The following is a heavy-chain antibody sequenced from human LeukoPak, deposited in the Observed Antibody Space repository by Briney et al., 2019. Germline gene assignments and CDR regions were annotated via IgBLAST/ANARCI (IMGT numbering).Heavy chain of an antibody. Sequence: GRSLRLSCAASGFTFSSYGMHWVRQAPGKGLEWVAVIWFDGGDKYYADSVKGRFTISRDNSKNTLYLQMNSLRAEDTAVYYCARDLKSAYSGYEIDYWGQETLVTVSS. CDR2: IWFDGGDK. CDR1: GFTFSSYG. V-gene: IGHV3-33*01. D-gene: IGHD5-12*01. CDR3: ARDLKSAYSGYEIDY. J-gene: IGHJ4*02.